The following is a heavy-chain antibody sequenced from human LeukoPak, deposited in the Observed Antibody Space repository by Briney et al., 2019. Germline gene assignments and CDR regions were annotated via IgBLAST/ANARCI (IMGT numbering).Heavy chain of an antibody. CDR3: AKSRGDSSGYKRSPAEYFQH. CDR2: LYSGGST. D-gene: IGHD3-22*01. J-gene: IGHJ1*01. Sequence: QAGGSLRLSCAASGFTVSSNYMSWVRQAPGKGLEWVSVLYSGGSTYYADSVKGRFTISRDNSKNTLYLQMNSLRAEDTAVYYCAKSRGDSSGYKRSPAEYFQHWGQGTLVTVSS. CDR1: GFTVSSNY. V-gene: IGHV3-53*01.